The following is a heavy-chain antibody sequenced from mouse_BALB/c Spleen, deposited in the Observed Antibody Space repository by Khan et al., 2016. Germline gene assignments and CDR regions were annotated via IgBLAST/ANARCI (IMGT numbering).Heavy chain of an antibody. D-gene: IGHD2-14*01. Sequence: LDESGAELTRPGASVKMSCKASGYTFTSNTMHWVKQRPGQGLEWIGYINPRSSYTNYNQKFKDKATLTADKSSSTAYMQLNSLTSEDSAVYYWARRTTGYAMDYLGQGTSVTVSS. J-gene: IGHJ4*01. V-gene: IGHV1-4*01. CDR3: ARRTTGYAMDY. CDR2: INPRSSYT. CDR1: GYTFTSNT.